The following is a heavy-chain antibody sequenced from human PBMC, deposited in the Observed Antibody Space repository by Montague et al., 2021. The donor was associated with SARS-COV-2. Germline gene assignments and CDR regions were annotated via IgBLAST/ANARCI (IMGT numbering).Heavy chain of an antibody. V-gene: IGHV4-39*01. CDR1: GGSISSSSYY. J-gene: IGHJ4*02. Sequence: SETLSLTCTVSGGSISSSSYYWGWIRQPPGKGLEWIGSIDYSGSTXYNPSLKSRVTISVDTSKNQFSLKLSSVTAADTAVYYCARHSPWIQRWFPVFDYWGQGTLVTVSS. CDR2: IDYSGST. D-gene: IGHD5-18*01. CDR3: ARHSPWIQRWFPVFDY.